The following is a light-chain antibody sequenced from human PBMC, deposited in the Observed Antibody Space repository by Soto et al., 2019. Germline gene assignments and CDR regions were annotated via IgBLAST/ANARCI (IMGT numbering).Light chain of an antibody. CDR1: QIVSYNSNSKNY. Sequence: DIVMTQSPDSLAVSLGERATINCKSSQIVSYNSNSKNYLAWYQQKPRQPPKLLIYWASTRESGVPDRFSGSGSGTDFTLTISSLQAEDVAVYYCQQYYGTPLTFGGGTKVEIK. CDR3: QQYYGTPLT. V-gene: IGKV4-1*01. CDR2: WAS. J-gene: IGKJ4*01.